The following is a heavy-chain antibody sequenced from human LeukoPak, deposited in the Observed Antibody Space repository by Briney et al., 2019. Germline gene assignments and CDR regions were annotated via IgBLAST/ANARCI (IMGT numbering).Heavy chain of an antibody. CDR2: ISYDGSNK. D-gene: IGHD5-18*01. V-gene: IGHV3-30*18. CDR1: GFTFRTYG. CDR3: AKGKPSSLWPPFDD. J-gene: IGHJ4*02. Sequence: GGSLRLSCAASGFTFRTYGIHWVRQAPGKGLEWVAVISYDGSNKYYADSVKGRFTISRDNSKNTLYLQMNSLKPGDTAVYYCAKGKPSSLWPPFDDWGQGTLVTVSS.